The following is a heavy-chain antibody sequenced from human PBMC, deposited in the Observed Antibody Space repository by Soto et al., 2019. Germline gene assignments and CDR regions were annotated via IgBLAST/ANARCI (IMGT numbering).Heavy chain of an antibody. Sequence: GGSLRLSCAASGFTFSSYSMNWVRQAPGKGLEWVSSISSSSSYIYYADSVKGRFTISRDNAKNSLYLQMNSLRAEDTAVYYCARGHKGSSTSCYDYWGQGTLVTVSS. J-gene: IGHJ4*02. CDR3: ARGHKGSSTSCYDY. D-gene: IGHD2-2*01. CDR2: ISSSSSYI. V-gene: IGHV3-21*01. CDR1: GFTFSSYS.